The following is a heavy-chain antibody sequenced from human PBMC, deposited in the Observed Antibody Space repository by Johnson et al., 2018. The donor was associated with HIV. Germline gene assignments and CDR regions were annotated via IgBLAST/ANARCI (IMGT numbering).Heavy chain of an antibody. CDR3: ARAYSYGAFDI. J-gene: IGHJ3*02. D-gene: IGHD5-18*01. CDR2: MSYDGISE. CDR1: GFTVSSNY. V-gene: IGHV3-30*14. Sequence: QVQLVESGGGLVQPGGSLRLSCAASGFTVSSNYMSWVRQAPGQGLEWVAVMSYDGISEYNADSVKGRFTISRDNSKNTLYLQMNSLRAEDTAVYYCARAYSYGAFDIWGLGTKVTVSS.